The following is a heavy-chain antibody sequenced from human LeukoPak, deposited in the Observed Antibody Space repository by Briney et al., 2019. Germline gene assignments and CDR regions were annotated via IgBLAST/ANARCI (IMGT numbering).Heavy chain of an antibody. Sequence: SETLSLTCAVYGGSFSGYYWSWIRQPPGKGLEWIGEINHSGSTNYNPSLKSRVTISVDTSKNQFSLKLSSVAAADTAVYYCARTSIYYDSSGYRSWGQGTLVTVSS. D-gene: IGHD3-22*01. CDR3: ARTSIYYDSSGYRS. CDR1: GGSFSGYY. V-gene: IGHV4-34*01. J-gene: IGHJ5*02. CDR2: INHSGST.